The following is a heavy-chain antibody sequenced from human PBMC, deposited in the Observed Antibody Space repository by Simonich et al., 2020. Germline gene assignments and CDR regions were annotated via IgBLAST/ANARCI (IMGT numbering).Heavy chain of an antibody. CDR2: IRSKANSYAT. Sequence: EVQLVESGGGLVQPGGSLKLSCAASGFTFSGSAMHWVRQASGKGLEWVGRIRSKANSYATAYAASVKGRFTISRDDSKNTAYMQMNSLKTEDTAVYYCASSKLATIDYWGQGTLVTVSS. CDR3: ASSKLATIDY. CDR1: GFTFSGSA. V-gene: IGHV3-73*02. J-gene: IGHJ4*02. D-gene: IGHD5-12*01.